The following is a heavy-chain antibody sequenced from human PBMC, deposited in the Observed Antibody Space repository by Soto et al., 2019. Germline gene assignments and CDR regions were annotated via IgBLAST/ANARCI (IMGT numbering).Heavy chain of an antibody. CDR3: SRFPVAGTSGPPVY. Sequence: QVQLQESGPGLVKPSQTLSLTCTISGGSISSDGYYWSWIRQHPGKGLEWIGYIYYIESTYYNPSLKRRVTIAVDMPKNQFSLKLSSVPAADTAVYYCSRFPVAGTSGPPVYWGQGPLVTVSS. CDR2: IYYIEST. V-gene: IGHV4-31*03. D-gene: IGHD6-19*01. J-gene: IGHJ4*02. CDR1: GGSISSDGYY.